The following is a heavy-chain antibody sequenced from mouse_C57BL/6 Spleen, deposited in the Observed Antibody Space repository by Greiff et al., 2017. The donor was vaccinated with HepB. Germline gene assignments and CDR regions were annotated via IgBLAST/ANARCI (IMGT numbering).Heavy chain of an antibody. CDR1: GYTFTSYW. V-gene: IGHV1-69*01. Sequence: QVQLKQPGAELVMPGASVKLSCKASGYTFTSYWLYWVKKRPGQGLEWIGELDPSDSYTNYNQKFKGKSTLTVDKSSSTAYMQLSSLTSEDSAVYYCARSKDYDPAWFAYWGQGTLVTVSA. D-gene: IGHD2-4*01. CDR2: LDPSDSYT. J-gene: IGHJ3*01. CDR3: ARSKDYDPAWFAY.